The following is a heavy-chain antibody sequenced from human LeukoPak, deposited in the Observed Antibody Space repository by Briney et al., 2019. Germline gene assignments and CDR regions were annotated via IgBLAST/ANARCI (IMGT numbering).Heavy chain of an antibody. CDR3: ARHRSGSGSYYKDGDWFDP. D-gene: IGHD3-10*01. Sequence: GESLQISCKGSGYIFTSYWISWVRQMPGKGLEWMGRIDPSDSYTNYSPSFQGHVTISADKSISTAYLQWSSLKASDTAMYYCARHRSGSGSYYKDGDWFDPWGQGTLVTVSS. J-gene: IGHJ5*02. V-gene: IGHV5-10-1*01. CDR2: IDPSDSYT. CDR1: GYIFTSYW.